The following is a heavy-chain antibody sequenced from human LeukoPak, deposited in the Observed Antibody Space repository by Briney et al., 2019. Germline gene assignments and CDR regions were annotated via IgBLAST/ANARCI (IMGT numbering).Heavy chain of an antibody. CDR1: GFTFSSYD. J-gene: IGHJ5*02. D-gene: IGHD6-19*01. CDR2: ISGSGDST. V-gene: IGHV3-23*01. CDR3: AKDSSGWYHWFDP. Sequence: GGSLRLSCAASGFTFSSYDMSWVRQAPGKGLEWVSSISGSGDSTYYADSVKGRFTISRDNSKNTLYLQMNSLRAEDTAVYYCAKDSSGWYHWFDPWGLGTLVTVSS.